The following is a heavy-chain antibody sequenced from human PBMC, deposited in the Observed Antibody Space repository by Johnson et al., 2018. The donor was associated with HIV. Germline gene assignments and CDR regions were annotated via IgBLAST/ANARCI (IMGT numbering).Heavy chain of an antibody. CDR2: ISYDGSNK. D-gene: IGHD6-13*01. J-gene: IGHJ3*02. V-gene: IGHV3-30*19. CDR1: GFTFRDYG. Sequence: QVQLVESGVGLVQPRGSLRLSCAASGFTFRDYGMHWVRQAPGKGLEWVAVISYDGSNKYYADSVKGRFTISRDNSKNTLYLQMNSLRAEDTAVYYCARARDRSSSRDAFDICGQGTMVTVSS. CDR3: ARARDRSSSRDAFDI.